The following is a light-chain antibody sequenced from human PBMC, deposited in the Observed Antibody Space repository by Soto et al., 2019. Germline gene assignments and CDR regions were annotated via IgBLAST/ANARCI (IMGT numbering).Light chain of an antibody. CDR2: GAS. J-gene: IGKJ5*01. CDR3: QQYNNWPPIT. V-gene: IGKV3-15*01. CDR1: QSVSSN. Sequence: ELVMTQYPATQSVSPGERATLSCRASQSVSSNLAWYQQKPGQAPRLLISGASTRATGIPDRFSGSGSGTEFTLTISSLQSEDFAVYYCQQYNNWPPITFGQGTRLEIK.